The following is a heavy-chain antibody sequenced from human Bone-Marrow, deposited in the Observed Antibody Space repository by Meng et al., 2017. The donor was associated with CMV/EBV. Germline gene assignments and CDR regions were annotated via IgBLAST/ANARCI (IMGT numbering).Heavy chain of an antibody. J-gene: IGHJ3*02. CDR2: IKRDGSET. CDR3: ARDLDCSSTSCYTRSATDI. V-gene: IGHV3-7*01. D-gene: IGHD2-2*02. Sequence: GGSLRLSCAGSGFTFSNFWMSWVRQAPGRGLEWVANIKRDGSETHYEDSVKGRFTISRDNAKNSLYLQMNSLRAEDTAVYYCARDLDCSSTSCYTRSATDIWGQRTMVTVSS. CDR1: GFTFSNFW.